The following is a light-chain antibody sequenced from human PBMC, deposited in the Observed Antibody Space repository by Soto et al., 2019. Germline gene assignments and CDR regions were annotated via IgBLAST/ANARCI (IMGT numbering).Light chain of an antibody. V-gene: IGLV2-14*03. CDR2: DVT. Sequence: QSALTQPASVSGSPGQSITISCTGTSDDVGGYNYVSWYQQHPGKVPQLIVYDVTNRPSGVSIRFSGSKSGNTASLTISGLQAEDEADYSSSSFGGSSALYVSGPGTKVPV. CDR3: SSFGGSSALYV. CDR1: SDDVGGYNY. J-gene: IGLJ1*01.